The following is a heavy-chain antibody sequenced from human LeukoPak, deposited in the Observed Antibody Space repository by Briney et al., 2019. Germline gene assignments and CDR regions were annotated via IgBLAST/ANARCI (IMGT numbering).Heavy chain of an antibody. Sequence: GGSLRLSCAASGFTFTRHWMHWVRQAPGKGLVWVSGINSDGSNTHYADSVKGRFTISRDNAKNTLYLQMNSLRAEDTATYYCARASVDSSGYYTAIDYWGQGTLVTVSS. CDR3: ARASVDSSGYYTAIDY. CDR1: GFTFTRHW. J-gene: IGHJ4*02. D-gene: IGHD3-22*01. V-gene: IGHV3-74*01. CDR2: INSDGSNT.